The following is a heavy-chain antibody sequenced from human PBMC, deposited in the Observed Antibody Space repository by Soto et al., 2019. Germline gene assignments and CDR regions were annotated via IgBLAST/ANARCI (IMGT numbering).Heavy chain of an antibody. D-gene: IGHD3-3*01. CDR3: AKEPVSITIFGVNGMDV. CDR2: IYYSGST. CDR1: SGSISSGDYY. J-gene: IGHJ6*02. V-gene: IGHV4-30-4*01. Sequence: SLTCTVSSGSISSGDYYWSWIRQPPGKGLEWIGYIYYSGSTYYNPSLKSRVTISVDTSKNQFSLKLSSVTAADTAVYYCAKEPVSITIFGVNGMDVWGQGTTVTSP.